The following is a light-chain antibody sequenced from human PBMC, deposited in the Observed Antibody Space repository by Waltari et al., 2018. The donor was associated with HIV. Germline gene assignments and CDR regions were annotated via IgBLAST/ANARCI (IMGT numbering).Light chain of an antibody. CDR1: SSPIAPGSD. Sequence: QSVLTQPPSVSAAPGQGVTVSCPGSSSPIAPGSDVHWYQQLPATAPKLLIYGNSNRPSGVPDRFSGSKSGTSASLAITGLQAEDEADYYCQSYDSSLEVFGTGTKVTVL. V-gene: IGLV1-40*01. CDR2: GNS. J-gene: IGLJ1*01. CDR3: QSYDSSLEV.